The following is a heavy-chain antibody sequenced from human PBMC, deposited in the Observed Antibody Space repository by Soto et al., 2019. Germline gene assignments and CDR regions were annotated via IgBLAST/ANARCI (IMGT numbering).Heavy chain of an antibody. J-gene: IGHJ5*02. CDR3: ARPIQYYFDTSAQSAWFDP. CDR2: IIPIFSTP. D-gene: IGHD3-22*01. Sequence: QVQLVQSGAEVKKPGSSVKVSCKTSGGTFGSYAISWVRQAPGQGLEWMGGIIPIFSTPNYAPKFQGRVKITADESTRTAYMELSSLRSEDTAVYYCARPIQYYFDTSAQSAWFDPWGQGTLVTVSS. V-gene: IGHV1-69*12. CDR1: GGTFGSYA.